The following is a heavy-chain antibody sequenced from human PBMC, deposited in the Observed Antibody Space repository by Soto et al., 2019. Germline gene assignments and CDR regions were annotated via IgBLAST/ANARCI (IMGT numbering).Heavy chain of an antibody. J-gene: IGHJ3*02. D-gene: IGHD3-10*01. Sequence: LRLSCAASGFAFSSHPMSWVRQAPEKGLEWVAGISDGGDLTYNADSVRGRFTISRDNSRNTLYLQMNSLRAEDTAVYYCARRVIGSSRAFDIWGQGTMVTVSS. CDR2: ISDGGDLT. CDR1: GFAFSSHP. V-gene: IGHV3-23*01. CDR3: ARRVIGSSRAFDI.